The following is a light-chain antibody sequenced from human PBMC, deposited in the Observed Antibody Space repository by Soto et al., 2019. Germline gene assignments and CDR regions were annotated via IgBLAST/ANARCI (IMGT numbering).Light chain of an antibody. CDR2: DAS. CDR3: QQSYTTPR. CDR1: QTISSW. Sequence: DLQMTQSPSTLSVSVGDRVTITCRASQTISSWLAWYQQKPGKAPKLLIYDASSLESGVPSRFSGSGSETDFTLTISSLQAEDIATYYCQQSYTTPRFGQGTKVDIK. V-gene: IGKV1-5*01. J-gene: IGKJ1*01.